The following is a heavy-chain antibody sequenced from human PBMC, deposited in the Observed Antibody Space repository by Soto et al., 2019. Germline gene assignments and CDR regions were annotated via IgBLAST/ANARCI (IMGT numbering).Heavy chain of an antibody. Sequence: QVQLQESGPGLVKPSQTLSLTCTVSGDSISSGDYYWSWIRQHPGKGLEWIGYIYYSGSTYYNPSLKSRVTMVVDMSKNQFSLKLSSVTAADTAVYYCARDHVRTHGDYMYNWFDPWGQGTLVTVSS. D-gene: IGHD4-17*01. CDR1: GDSISSGDYY. CDR2: IYYSGST. CDR3: ARDHVRTHGDYMYNWFDP. V-gene: IGHV4-31*03. J-gene: IGHJ5*02.